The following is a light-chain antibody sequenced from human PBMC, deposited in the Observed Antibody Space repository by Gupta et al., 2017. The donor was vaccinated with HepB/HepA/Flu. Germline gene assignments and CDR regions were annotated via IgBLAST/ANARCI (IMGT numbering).Light chain of an antibody. CDR2: KDI. J-gene: IGLJ1*01. CDR3: QAWDGSAAV. V-gene: IGLV3-1*01. Sequence: SYDPSQPPSVSVSPGQTVSISCSGDKLEDKYVSWYQQRPGQSPVLVIFKDIKRPSEIPERFSGSNSGNTATLTISGAQALDEADYFCQAWDGSAAVFGAGTKVTVL. CDR1: KLEDKY.